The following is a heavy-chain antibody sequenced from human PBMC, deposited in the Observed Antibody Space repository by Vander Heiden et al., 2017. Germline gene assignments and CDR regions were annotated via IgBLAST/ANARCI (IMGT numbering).Heavy chain of an antibody. Sequence: QLQLQESGPRLVQPSETLSLTCTVTGGSISSSSYYWGWIRQAPRKGLEWSGSIYYSGSTYYNPSLKSRVTISVDTSKNQFSLKLSSVTAADTAVYYCARRNYYDSSGYYWGQGTLVTVSS. V-gene: IGHV4-39*01. J-gene: IGHJ4*02. CDR2: IYYSGST. CDR1: GGSISSSSYY. CDR3: ARRNYYDSSGYY. D-gene: IGHD3-22*01.